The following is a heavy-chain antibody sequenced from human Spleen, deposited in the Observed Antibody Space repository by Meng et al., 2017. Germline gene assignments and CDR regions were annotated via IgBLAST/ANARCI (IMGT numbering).Heavy chain of an antibody. J-gene: IGHJ4*02. V-gene: IGHV1-2*06. CDR2: INPKSGDT. Sequence: QLVQSGAVCKKPGASVNVLCNASGYTFPDHWLHWVRRAPGQGLEWMGRINPKSGDTQYSQRFQASVTMPADTSISTTYMELSGLRSDDTAIYYCARDEDISAAGKLFGDYWGQGTLVTVSS. CDR1: GYTFPDHW. D-gene: IGHD6-13*01. CDR3: ARDEDISAAGKLFGDY.